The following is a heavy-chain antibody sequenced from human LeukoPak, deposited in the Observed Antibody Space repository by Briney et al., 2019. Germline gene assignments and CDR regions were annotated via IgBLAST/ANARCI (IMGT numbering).Heavy chain of an antibody. V-gene: IGHV1-69*04. CDR1: GGTFSSYA. CDR2: IIPILGIA. Sequence: SVKVSCTASGGTFSSYAISWVRQAPGQGLEWMGKIIPILGIANYEQKFQGRVTITADKSTSTAYMELSSLRSEDTAVYYCARDRYYYYCYGMDVWGQGTTVTVSS. CDR3: ARDRYYYYCYGMDV. J-gene: IGHJ6*02. D-gene: IGHD1-26*01.